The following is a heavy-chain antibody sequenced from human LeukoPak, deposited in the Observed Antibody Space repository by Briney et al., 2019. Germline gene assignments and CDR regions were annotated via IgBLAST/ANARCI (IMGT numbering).Heavy chain of an antibody. J-gene: IGHJ4*01. Sequence: GWSLRLSCAVSGFTFSDFWMNWVRRSPAKGLEWVASINQNGGETSYVDSVKGRFTISRDNPKNSLYLQMSSLRAEDTAVYYCARDGTAPGLYFDLWGQGTLVTVSS. V-gene: IGHV3-7*01. CDR3: ARDGTAPGLYFDL. CDR2: INQNGGET. CDR1: GFTFSDFW. D-gene: IGHD6-13*01.